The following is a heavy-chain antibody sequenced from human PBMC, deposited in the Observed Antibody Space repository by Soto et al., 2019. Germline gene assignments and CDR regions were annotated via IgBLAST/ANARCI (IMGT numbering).Heavy chain of an antibody. CDR1: GGSISSYY. J-gene: IGHJ6*02. CDR2: IYYSGST. CDR3: ARAPYYYYYGMDV. Sequence: QVQLQESGPGLVKPSETLSLTCTVSGGSISSYYWSWIRQPPGKGLEWIGYIYYSGSTNYNPSLNSRVTISVDTSKNQCSLKLSSVTAADTAVYYCARAPYYYYYGMDVWCQGTTVTVSS. V-gene: IGHV4-59*01.